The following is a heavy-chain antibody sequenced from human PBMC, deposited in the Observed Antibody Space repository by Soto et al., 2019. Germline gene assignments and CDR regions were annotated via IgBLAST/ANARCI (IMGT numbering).Heavy chain of an antibody. CDR2: INHSGST. V-gene: IGHV4-34*01. CDR3: ARVYTYYYYMDV. Sequence: SETLSLTCAVYGGSFSGYYWSWIRQPPGKGLEWIGEINHSGSTNYNPSLKSRVTISVDTSKNQFSLKLSSVTTADTAVYYCARVYTYYYYMDVWGKGTTVTVSS. J-gene: IGHJ6*03. D-gene: IGHD2-8*01. CDR1: GGSFSGYY.